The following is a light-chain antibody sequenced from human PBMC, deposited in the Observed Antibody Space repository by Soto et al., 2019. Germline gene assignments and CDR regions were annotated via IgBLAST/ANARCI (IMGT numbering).Light chain of an antibody. J-gene: IGKJ1*01. CDR3: LQLYNFSWT. CDR2: AAS. Sequence: AIRMTQSPSSLSASTGDRVTITCRASQGISSYLAWYQQKPGKAPKLLIYAASSLQSGVPSRFSGSGSGTDFTLTISRLQPEDFATYYCLQLYNFSWTFGQGTKVDIK. V-gene: IGKV1-8*01. CDR1: QGISSY.